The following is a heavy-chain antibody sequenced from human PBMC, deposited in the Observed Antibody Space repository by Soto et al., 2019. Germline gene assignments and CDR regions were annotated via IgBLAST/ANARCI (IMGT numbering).Heavy chain of an antibody. CDR2: ISWNSGSI. V-gene: IGHV3-9*01. D-gene: IGHD2-2*01. CDR1: GFTFDDYA. Sequence: GGSLRLSCAASGFTFDDYAMHWVRQAPGKGLEWVSGISWNSGSIGYADSVKGRFTISRDNAKNSLYLQMNSLRAEDTALYYCAKDGLNIVVVPAAKDYYYYYYMDVWGKGTTVTVSS. CDR3: AKDGLNIVVVPAAKDYYYYYYMDV. J-gene: IGHJ6*03.